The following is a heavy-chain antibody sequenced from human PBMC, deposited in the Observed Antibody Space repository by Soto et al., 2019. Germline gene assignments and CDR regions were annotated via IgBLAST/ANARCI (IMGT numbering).Heavy chain of an antibody. Sequence: PSETLSLTCAVYAGSFSHYYWNWIRQSPGKGLEWIGKIKHSGSSNYNPSLRSRDSISVDMSKNQFSLRLTSVTAADTAVYYCARGGSSDWQVALDIWGQGTMVTVSS. V-gene: IGHV4-34*01. CDR2: IKHSGSS. CDR3: ARGGSSDWQVALDI. J-gene: IGHJ3*02. CDR1: AGSFSHYY. D-gene: IGHD6-19*01.